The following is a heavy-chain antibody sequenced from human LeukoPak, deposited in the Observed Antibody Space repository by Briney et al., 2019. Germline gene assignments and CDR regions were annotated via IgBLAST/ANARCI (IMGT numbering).Heavy chain of an antibody. CDR2: INPSGGST. Sequence: ASVKVSCKASGYTFTSYYMHWVRQAPGQGLEWMGIINPSGGSTSYSQKFQGRVTMTRDMSTSTVYMELSSLRSEDTAVYYCARDSPMAAAGPTHAFDIWGQGTMVTVSS. D-gene: IGHD6-13*01. CDR1: GYTFTSYY. V-gene: IGHV1-46*01. CDR3: ARDSPMAAAGPTHAFDI. J-gene: IGHJ3*02.